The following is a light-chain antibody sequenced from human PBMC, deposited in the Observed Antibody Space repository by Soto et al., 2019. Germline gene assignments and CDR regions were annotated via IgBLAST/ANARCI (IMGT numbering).Light chain of an antibody. Sequence: DIVMTQSPLSLPVTPGEPASISCRSSQSLLHSNENNYLDWYLQKPGQSPRLLIYLGSNRASGVPDRFSGSGSGTDFTLKISRVEAEDVGVYYCMQALQTPWTFGQGTKVEI. V-gene: IGKV2-28*01. CDR1: QSLLHSNENNY. CDR3: MQALQTPWT. CDR2: LGS. J-gene: IGKJ1*01.